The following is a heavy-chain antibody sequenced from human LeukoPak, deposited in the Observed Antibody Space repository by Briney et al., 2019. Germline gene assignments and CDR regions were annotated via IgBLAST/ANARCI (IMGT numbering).Heavy chain of an antibody. J-gene: IGHJ4*02. D-gene: IGHD3-9*01. CDR1: GFTFSSYG. CDR3: AMAATYYDILTGYYDSFRFDY. Sequence: GGSLRLSCAASGFTFSSYGMHWVRQAPGKGLEWVAFIRYDGSNKYYADSVKGRFTISRDNSKNTLYLQMNSLRAEDTAVYYCAMAATYYDILTGYYDSFRFDYWGQGTLVTVSS. V-gene: IGHV3-30*02. CDR2: IRYDGSNK.